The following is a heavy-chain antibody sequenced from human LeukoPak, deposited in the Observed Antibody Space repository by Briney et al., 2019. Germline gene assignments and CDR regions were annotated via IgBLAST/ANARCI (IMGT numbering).Heavy chain of an antibody. CDR3: ARHRITMVRGVHYDY. D-gene: IGHD3-10*01. J-gene: IGHJ4*02. CDR1: GGSFSGYY. Sequence: PSETLSLTCAVYGGSFSGYYWSWIRQPPGKGLEWIGEISHSGSTNYNPSLKSRVTISVDTSKNQFSLKLSSVTAADTAVYYCARHRITMVRGVHYDYWGQGTLVTVSS. CDR2: ISHSGST. V-gene: IGHV4-34*01.